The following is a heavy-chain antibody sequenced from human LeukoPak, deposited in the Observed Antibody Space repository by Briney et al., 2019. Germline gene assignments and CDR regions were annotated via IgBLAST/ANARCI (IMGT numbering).Heavy chain of an antibody. V-gene: IGHV4-39*07. CDR2: IYYSGST. J-gene: IGHJ5*02. CDR3: ARGLTMIVVANNWFDP. D-gene: IGHD3-22*01. CDR1: GGSISSSSYY. Sequence: SETLSLTCTVSGGSISSSSYYWGWIRQPPGKGLEWIGSIYYSGSTYYNPSLKSRVTISVDTSKNQFSLKLSSVTAADTAVYYCARGLTMIVVANNWFDPWGQGTLVTVSS.